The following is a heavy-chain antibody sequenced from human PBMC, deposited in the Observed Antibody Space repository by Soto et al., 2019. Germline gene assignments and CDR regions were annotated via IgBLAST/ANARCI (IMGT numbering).Heavy chain of an antibody. J-gene: IGHJ4*02. Sequence: GGSLRLSCAASGFTFSSYAMTWVRQPPGKGLEWVSVISGVDGSTDYAESVKGRFTISRDNAKNSLFLQLDSLRAEDTAVYFCVRARSTDSRPDYWGQGTLVTVSS. CDR2: ISGVDGST. D-gene: IGHD3-22*01. CDR1: GFTFSSYA. CDR3: VRARSTDSRPDY. V-gene: IGHV3-23*01.